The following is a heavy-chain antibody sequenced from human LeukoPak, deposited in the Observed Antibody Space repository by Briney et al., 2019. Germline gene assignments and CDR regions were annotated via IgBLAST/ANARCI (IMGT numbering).Heavy chain of an antibody. Sequence: SETLSLTCAVYGGSFSGYYWSWIRQPPGKGLEWIGEINHSGSTNYNPSLKSRVTISVDTSKNRFSLKLSSVTAADTAVYYCARVNTAMAEFDYWGQGTLVTVSS. D-gene: IGHD5-18*01. CDR3: ARVNTAMAEFDY. CDR2: INHSGST. J-gene: IGHJ4*02. CDR1: GGSFSGYY. V-gene: IGHV4-34*01.